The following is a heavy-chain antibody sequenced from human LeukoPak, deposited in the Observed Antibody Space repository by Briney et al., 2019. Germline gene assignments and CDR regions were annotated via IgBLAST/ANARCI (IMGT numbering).Heavy chain of an antibody. V-gene: IGHV3-30*18. D-gene: IGHD6-13*01. CDR1: GFTFSSYG. J-gene: IGHJ4*02. Sequence: PGGSLRLSCAASGFTFSSYGMHWVRQAPGKGLEWVAVISYDGSNKYYADSVKGRFTISRDNSKNTLYLQINSLRAEDTAVYYCAKDAHPLAAAGTDYWGQGTLVTVSS. CDR2: ISYDGSNK. CDR3: AKDAHPLAAAGTDY.